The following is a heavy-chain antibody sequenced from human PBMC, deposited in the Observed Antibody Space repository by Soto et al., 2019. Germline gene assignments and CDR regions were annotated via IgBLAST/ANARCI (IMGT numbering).Heavy chain of an antibody. CDR2: ISSSSSYI. J-gene: IGHJ4*02. D-gene: IGHD6-19*01. CDR3: ARLLIESSGWPLDY. Sequence: GGSLRLSCAASGFTFSSYSMNWVRQAPGKKLESVSSISSSSSYIYYADSVKGRFTISRDNAKNSLYLQMNSLRAEETAVYYCARLLIESSGWPLDYWGQGILVTVS. V-gene: IGHV3-21*01. CDR1: GFTFSSYS.